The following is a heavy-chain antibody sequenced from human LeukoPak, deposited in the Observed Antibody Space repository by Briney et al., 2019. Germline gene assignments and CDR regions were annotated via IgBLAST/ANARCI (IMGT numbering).Heavy chain of an antibody. CDR2: INDSGRT. J-gene: IGHJ4*02. CDR3: ASYYHDSSGYYQYYFDS. Sequence: SETLSLTCTVSGGSIRSSYYYWTWIRQPPGKGLEWIGGINDSGRTSCNPSLKSRVTISVDTSKNQFSLKLRSVAAADTAVYYCASYYHDSSGYYQYYFDSWGQGTLVTVSS. D-gene: IGHD3-22*01. V-gene: IGHV4-39*07. CDR1: GGSIRSSYYY.